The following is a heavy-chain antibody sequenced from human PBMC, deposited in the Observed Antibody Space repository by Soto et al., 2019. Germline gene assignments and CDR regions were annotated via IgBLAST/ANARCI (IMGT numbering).Heavy chain of an antibody. CDR2: IIPIFGTA. J-gene: IGHJ6*02. V-gene: IGHV1-69*13. Sequence: ASVKVSCKASGGTFSSYAISWVRQAPGQGLEWMGGIIPIFGTANYAQKFQGRVTITADESTSTAYMELSSLRSEDTAVYYCASMNYDFWSGYLAPYYYYYGMDVWGQGTTVTVSS. CDR3: ASMNYDFWSGYLAPYYYYYGMDV. CDR1: GGTFSSYA. D-gene: IGHD3-3*01.